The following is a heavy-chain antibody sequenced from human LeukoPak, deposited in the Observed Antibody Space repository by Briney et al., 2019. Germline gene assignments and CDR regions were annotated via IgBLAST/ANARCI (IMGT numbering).Heavy chain of an antibody. J-gene: IGHJ4*02. V-gene: IGHV4-39*01. D-gene: IGHD2-21*02. Sequence: PSETLSLTCTVSGGSIGSSSYCWGWIRQPPGKGLEWIGSIYYSGSTYYNPSLKSRVTISVDTSKNQFSLKLSSVTAADTAVYYCARPGVVTAIFDYWGQGTLVTVSS. CDR2: IYYSGST. CDR3: ARPGVVTAIFDY. CDR1: GGSIGSSSYC.